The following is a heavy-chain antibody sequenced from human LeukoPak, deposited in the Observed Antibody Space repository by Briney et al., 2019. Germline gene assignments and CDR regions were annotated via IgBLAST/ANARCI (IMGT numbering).Heavy chain of an antibody. CDR3: AKDHSGGDSWYFDS. Sequence: GGSLRLSCAASGFTFSSYSMNWVRQAPGKGLEWVSSISSSSSYIYYADSVKGRFTISRDNAKNSLYLQMNSLRAEDTAVYYCAKDHSGGDSWYFDSWGQGTLVTVSS. D-gene: IGHD2-21*01. V-gene: IGHV3-21*01. CDR1: GFTFSSYS. J-gene: IGHJ4*02. CDR2: ISSSSSYI.